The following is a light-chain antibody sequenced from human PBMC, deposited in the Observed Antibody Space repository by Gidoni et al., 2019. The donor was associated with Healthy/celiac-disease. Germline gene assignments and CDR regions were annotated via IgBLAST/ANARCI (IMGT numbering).Light chain of an antibody. V-gene: IGKV1-5*01. CDR3: QQYNSYRLT. CDR2: DAS. J-gene: IGKJ4*01. CDR1: QSISNW. Sequence: DIQMTQSPSTLSASVGDRVTIPCRASQSISNWLAWYQQKPGKAPKLLIYDASSLESGVPSRFSGSGSGTEFTLTISSLQPDDFATYYCQQYNSYRLTFGGGTKVEIK.